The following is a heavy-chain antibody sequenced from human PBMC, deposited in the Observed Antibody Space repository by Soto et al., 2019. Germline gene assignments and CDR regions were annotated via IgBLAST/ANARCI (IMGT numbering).Heavy chain of an antibody. Sequence: GGSLRLSCAASGFTFSGAAMHWVRQASGKGLEWVGRIRSKANSYATAYAASVKCRFTISRDDSKNTASLQMNSLKTEDTAVYYCTRRPYDSSLYCMDVWGQGTTVTVSS. D-gene: IGHD3-22*01. CDR3: TRRPYDSSLYCMDV. CDR1: GFTFSGAA. V-gene: IGHV3-73*01. J-gene: IGHJ6*02. CDR2: IRSKANSYAT.